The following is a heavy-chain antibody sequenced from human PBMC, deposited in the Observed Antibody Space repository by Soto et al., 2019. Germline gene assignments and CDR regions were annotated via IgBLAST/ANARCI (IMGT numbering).Heavy chain of an antibody. CDR1: GGTFSSYT. Sequence: ASVKVSCKASGGTFSSYTISWVRQAPGQGLEWMGRIIPILGIANYAQKFQGRVTITADKSTSTAYMELSSLRSEDTAVYYCAREWYATYRGSLGSGAAPDYWGQGTLVTVSS. D-gene: IGHD6-13*01. J-gene: IGHJ4*02. CDR3: AREWYATYRGSLGSGAAPDY. V-gene: IGHV1-69*04. CDR2: IIPILGIA.